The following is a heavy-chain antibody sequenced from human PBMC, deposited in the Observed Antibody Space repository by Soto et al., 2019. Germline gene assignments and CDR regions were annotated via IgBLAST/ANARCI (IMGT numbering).Heavy chain of an antibody. J-gene: IGHJ6*02. CDR3: AKGAYCSGGSCYNYYGMDV. V-gene: IGHV3-23*01. CDR1: GFTFSSYA. CDR2: ISGSGGST. D-gene: IGHD2-15*01. Sequence: PGGSLRLSCAASGFTFSSYAISWVRQAPWKGLEWVSAISGSGGSTYYADSVKGRFTISRDNSKNTLYLQMNSLRAEDTAVYYCAKGAYCSGGSCYNYYGMDVWGQGTTVTVSS.